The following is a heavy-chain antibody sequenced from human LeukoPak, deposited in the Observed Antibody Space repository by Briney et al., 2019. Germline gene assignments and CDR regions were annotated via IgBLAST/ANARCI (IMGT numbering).Heavy chain of an antibody. Sequence: SETLSLTCAVYGGSFSGYYWSWIRQPPGKGLEWIGEIYHSGSTNYNPSLKSRVTISVDKSENQFSLKLSSVTAADTAVYYCARDGPGGGWTSFDYWGQGTLVTVSS. CDR1: GGSFSGYY. J-gene: IGHJ4*02. D-gene: IGHD6-19*01. CDR2: IYHSGST. V-gene: IGHV4-34*01. CDR3: ARDGPGGGWTSFDY.